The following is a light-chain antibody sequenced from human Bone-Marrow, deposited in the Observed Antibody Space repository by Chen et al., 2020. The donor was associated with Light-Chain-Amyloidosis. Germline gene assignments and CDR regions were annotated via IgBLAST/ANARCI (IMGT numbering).Light chain of an antibody. CDR2: DDF. V-gene: IGLV3-21*03. Sequence: SYVLTQPPSVSVAPGTTARITCGGNNIGTISVHWYQQRPGQAPVLVIYDDFDRPSGCPDRFSGCNSGNTATLTIRGVEDGDEADYYCQVWDSHSESYVCGGGTKLTVL. CDR3: QVWDSHSESYV. CDR1: NIGTIS. J-gene: IGLJ3*02.